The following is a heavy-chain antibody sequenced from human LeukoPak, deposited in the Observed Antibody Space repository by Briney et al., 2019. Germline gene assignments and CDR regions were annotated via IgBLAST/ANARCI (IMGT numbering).Heavy chain of an antibody. V-gene: IGHV3-74*01. CDR3: ARLYGGYGDYYFDY. Sequence: GGSLRLSCAASGFTFRSYWTHWVRQAPGKGLVWVSRINSDGSSTSYADTVKGRFTISRDNAKNTLYLQMNSLRAEDTAVYYCARLYGGYGDYYFDYWGQGTLVTVSS. J-gene: IGHJ4*02. CDR2: INSDGSST. CDR1: GFTFRSYW. D-gene: IGHD4-17*01.